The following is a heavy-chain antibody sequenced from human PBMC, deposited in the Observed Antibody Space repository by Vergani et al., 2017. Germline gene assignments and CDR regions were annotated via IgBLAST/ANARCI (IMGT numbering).Heavy chain of an antibody. D-gene: IGHD1-20*01. Sequence: QVHLNEAGPGLVKPSQTLSLTCTVSGASITSGSFYWSWIRQPAGKGLEWIGRIHASGTKNYNPSLRSRVTLSVDTSKNQLSLKMISMTAADTAVYYCASGYNWNWDAFDIWGQGTMVTVSS. CDR2: IHASGTK. J-gene: IGHJ3*02. CDR3: ASGYNWNWDAFDI. CDR1: GASITSGSFY. V-gene: IGHV4-61*02.